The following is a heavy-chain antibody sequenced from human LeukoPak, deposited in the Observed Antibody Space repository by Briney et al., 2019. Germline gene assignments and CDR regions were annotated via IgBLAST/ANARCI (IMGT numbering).Heavy chain of an antibody. J-gene: IGHJ4*02. CDR3: ARRYTASPGERSDY. CDR2: IYYSGNT. CDR1: GGSISTYY. V-gene: IGHV4-59*08. D-gene: IGHD2-2*02. Sequence: SETLSLTCTVSGGSISTYYWTWIRQPPGKGLEWIGYIYYSGNTNYNPSLSSRVTISLDTSKSQFSLMLRSLTAADTAMYYCARRYTASPGERSDYWGQGILVTVSS.